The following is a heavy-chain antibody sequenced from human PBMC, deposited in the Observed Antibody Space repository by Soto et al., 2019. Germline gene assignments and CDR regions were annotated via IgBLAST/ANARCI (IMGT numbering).Heavy chain of an antibody. J-gene: IGHJ6*02. CDR1: GLSVSSHE. V-gene: IGHV3-48*03. D-gene: IGHD2-21*01. CDR3: ASVMLRIAYGIDA. Sequence: EVQLVESGGGLVQPGGSLRLSCAASGLSVSSHEMHWVRQAPGKGLEWVSYISKSGSVIYYTDAVKGRFTISRDNAKNLLYLKMNSPSAEDTSVYVCASVMLRIAYGIDAGGQGTTVTVSS. CDR2: ISKSGSVI.